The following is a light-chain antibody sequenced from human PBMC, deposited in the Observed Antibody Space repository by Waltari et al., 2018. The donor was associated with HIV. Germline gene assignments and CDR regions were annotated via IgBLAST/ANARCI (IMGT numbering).Light chain of an antibody. V-gene: IGLV8-61*01. CDR2: NTN. CDR3: VLYMGSGISV. Sequence: QTVVTQEPSFSVSPGGTVPLTCGLSSGSDATTYYPSWYQHTPGQAPRTLIYNTNTRSSGVPDRFSGSILGNKAALNITGAQADDECDYYCVLYMGSGISVFGGGTKLTVL. J-gene: IGLJ2*01. CDR1: SGSDATTYY.